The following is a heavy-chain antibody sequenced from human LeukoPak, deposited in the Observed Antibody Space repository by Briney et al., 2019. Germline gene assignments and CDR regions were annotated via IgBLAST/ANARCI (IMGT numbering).Heavy chain of an antibody. V-gene: IGHV1-3*01. Sequence: ASVKVSCKASGYTFTSYAMHWVRQAPGQRLEWMGWINAGNGNTKYSQKFQGRVTITRDTSASTAYMELSSLRSEDTAVYYRARDKSVRGVSNWFDPWGQGTLVTVSS. CDR2: INAGNGNT. D-gene: IGHD3-10*01. J-gene: IGHJ5*02. CDR3: ARDKSVRGVSNWFDP. CDR1: GYTFTSYA.